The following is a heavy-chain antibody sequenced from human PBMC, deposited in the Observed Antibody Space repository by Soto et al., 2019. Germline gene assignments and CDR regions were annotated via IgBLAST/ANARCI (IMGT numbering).Heavy chain of an antibody. CDR2: IDPSDSYT. Sequence: GESLKISCKGSGYSFTSYWISWVRQMPGKGLEWMGRIDPSDSYTNYSPSFQGHVTISADKSISTAYLQWSSLKASDTAMYYCARPDPKAPMPPRYWGQGTLVTVSS. J-gene: IGHJ4*02. D-gene: IGHD2-2*01. V-gene: IGHV5-10-1*01. CDR3: ARPDPKAPMPPRY. CDR1: GYSFTSYW.